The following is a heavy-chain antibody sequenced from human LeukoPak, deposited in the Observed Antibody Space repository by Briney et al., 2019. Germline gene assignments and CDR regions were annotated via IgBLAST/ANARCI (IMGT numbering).Heavy chain of an antibody. V-gene: IGHV4-34*01. J-gene: IGHJ4*02. CDR2: INHSGST. D-gene: IGHD3-22*01. CDR1: GGSFSGYY. Sequence: SETLSLTCAVYGGSFSGYYWSWIRQPPGKGLEWIGEINHSGSTNHNPSLKSRVTISVDTSKNQFSLKLSSVTAADTAVYYCARGPTSTYYYDSSGYRGGYYFDYWGQGTLVTVSS. CDR3: ARGPTSTYYYDSSGYRGGYYFDY.